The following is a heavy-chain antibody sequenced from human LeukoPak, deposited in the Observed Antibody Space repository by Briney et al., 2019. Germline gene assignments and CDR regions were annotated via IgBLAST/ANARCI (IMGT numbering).Heavy chain of an antibody. D-gene: IGHD3-10*01. Sequence: SETLSLTCTVSGGSINTYWGWIRQPPGRGLEWIGHIYYSGSTKYSPSLKSRVTMSVDTSKNQFPLTLSSVTAADTAVYYCARAFVRGVSSYYFYMDVWGKGATVTISS. V-gene: IGHV4-59*01. CDR1: GGSINTY. CDR2: IYYSGST. J-gene: IGHJ6*03. CDR3: ARAFVRGVSSYYFYMDV.